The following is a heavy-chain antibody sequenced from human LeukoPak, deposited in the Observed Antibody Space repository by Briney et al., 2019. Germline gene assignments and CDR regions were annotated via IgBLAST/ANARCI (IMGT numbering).Heavy chain of an antibody. CDR3: ARDGGSYYSVFDI. D-gene: IGHD1-26*01. J-gene: IGHJ3*02. Sequence: SETLSLTCTVSGYSISSGYYWGWIRQPPGGGLEWIGSIYHSGSTYYNPSLKSRVTISVDTSKNQFSLKLSSVTAADTAVYYCARDGGSYYSVFDIWGQGTMVTVSS. CDR2: IYHSGST. V-gene: IGHV4-38-2*02. CDR1: GYSISSGYY.